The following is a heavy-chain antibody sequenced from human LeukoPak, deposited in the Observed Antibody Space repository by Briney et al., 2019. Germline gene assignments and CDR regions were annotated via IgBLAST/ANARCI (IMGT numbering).Heavy chain of an antibody. Sequence: GRSLRLSCAASGFTFSSYGMHWVRQAPGKGLEWVAVISYDGSNKYYADSVKGRFTISRDNSKNTLYLQMNSLRAEDTAVYYCARGWYTAMVDYWGQGTLVTVSS. J-gene: IGHJ4*02. CDR3: ARGWYTAMVDY. V-gene: IGHV3-30*03. D-gene: IGHD5-18*01. CDR2: ISYDGSNK. CDR1: GFTFSSYG.